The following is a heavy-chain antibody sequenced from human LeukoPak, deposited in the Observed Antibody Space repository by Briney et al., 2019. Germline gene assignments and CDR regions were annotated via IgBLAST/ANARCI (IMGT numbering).Heavy chain of an antibody. CDR2: IYWNDDK. CDR1: GFSLSTSGVG. J-gene: IGHJ5*02. D-gene: IGHD1-26*01. V-gene: IGHV2-5*01. CDR3: AHVWQWELLRWFDP. Sequence: SGPTLVKPTQTLTLTCTFSGFSLSTSGVGVGWIRQPPGKALEWLALIYWNDDKRYSPSLKSRLTITKDTSKNQVVLTMTNMDPVDTATYYCAHVWQWELLRWFDPWGQGTLVTVSS.